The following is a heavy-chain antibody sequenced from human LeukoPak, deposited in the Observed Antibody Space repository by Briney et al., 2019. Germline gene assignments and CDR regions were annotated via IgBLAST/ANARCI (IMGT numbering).Heavy chain of an antibody. D-gene: IGHD3-10*01. J-gene: IGHJ4*02. Sequence: GGSLRLSCTVSGFTFGDYAMSWVRQAPGKGLEWVGFIRSKAYGGTTVYAASVKGRFTISRDDSKSIAYLQMNSLKTEDTAVYYCTRWSLLWFGELFDYWGQGTLVTVSS. V-gene: IGHV3-49*04. CDR3: TRWSLLWFGELFDY. CDR2: IRSKAYGGTT. CDR1: GFTFGDYA.